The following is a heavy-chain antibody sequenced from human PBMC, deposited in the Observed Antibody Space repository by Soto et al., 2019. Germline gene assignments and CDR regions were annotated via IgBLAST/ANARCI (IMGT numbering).Heavy chain of an antibody. CDR1: EFTVSSNY. V-gene: IGHV3-66*01. CDR3: ARGGGKSWRLWFFDL. Sequence: EVQVVESGGGLVQPGGSLRLSCAASEFTVSSNYMNWVRQAPGKGLEWVSVIYNGDSTYYADSVKGRFTISRDNSKNTRYLHMNSMRAGDAAVYYCARGGGKSWRLWFFDLWGRGTLVTVSS. CDR2: IYNGDST. J-gene: IGHJ2*01. D-gene: IGHD2-15*01.